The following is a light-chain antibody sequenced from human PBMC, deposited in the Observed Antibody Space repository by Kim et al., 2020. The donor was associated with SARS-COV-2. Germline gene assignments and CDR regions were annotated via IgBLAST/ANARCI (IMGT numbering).Light chain of an antibody. CDR3: SSLTSRSTVV. V-gene: IGLV2-14*03. Sequence: QSALTQPASVSGSPGQSITISCTGSTSDVGGFEYVSWYQQHPDKAPKLIIFDVSSRPSGISTRFSGSKSVNTASLTISGLQPEDEADYYCSSLTSRSTVVFGGGTQLTVL. J-gene: IGLJ2*01. CDR2: DVS. CDR1: TSDVGGFEY.